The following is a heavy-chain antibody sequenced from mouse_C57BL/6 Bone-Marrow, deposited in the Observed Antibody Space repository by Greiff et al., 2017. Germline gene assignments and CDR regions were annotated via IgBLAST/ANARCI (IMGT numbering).Heavy chain of an antibody. CDR3: TTSYDGYYGGYWYFDV. CDR1: GFNIKDYY. Sequence: DVHLVESGAELVRPGASVKLSCTASGFNIKDYYMHWVKQRPEQGLEWIGRIDPEDGDTEYAPKFQGKATMTADTSSNTAYLQLSSLTSEDTAVYYCTTSYDGYYGGYWYFDVWGTGTTVTVSS. D-gene: IGHD2-3*01. J-gene: IGHJ1*03. V-gene: IGHV14-1*01. CDR2: IDPEDGDT.